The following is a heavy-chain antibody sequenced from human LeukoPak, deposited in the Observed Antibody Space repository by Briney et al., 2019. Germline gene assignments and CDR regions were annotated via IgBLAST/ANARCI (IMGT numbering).Heavy chain of an antibody. CDR1: GGSFSGNY. D-gene: IGHD3-10*01. CDR2: INHSGST. CDR3: ARDNEASGSGRKFDY. J-gene: IGHJ4*02. V-gene: IGHV4-34*01. Sequence: KPSETLSLTCGVYGGSFSGNYWSWIRQPPGKGLEWIGEINHSGSTKYNPSLKSRVTISRDTSKNQFPLKVSSVTAADTAVYYCARDNEASGSGRKFDYWGQGTLVTVSS.